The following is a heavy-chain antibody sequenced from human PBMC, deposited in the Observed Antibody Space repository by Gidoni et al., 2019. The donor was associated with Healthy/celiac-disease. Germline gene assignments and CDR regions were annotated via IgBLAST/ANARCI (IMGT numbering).Heavy chain of an antibody. Sequence: QVQLQESGPGLVKPSGTLSLTCAVSGGSIRSSNGWRWVRQHPGKGLEWIGEIYHSGSPNYNPSLKSRVTISVDKSKNQFSLKLSSVTAADTAVYYCARFPLNYYDSSGYHKGGFDYWGQGTLVTVSS. D-gene: IGHD3-22*01. CDR3: ARFPLNYYDSSGYHKGGFDY. CDR2: IYHSGSP. J-gene: IGHJ4*02. V-gene: IGHV4-4*02. CDR1: GGSIRSSNG.